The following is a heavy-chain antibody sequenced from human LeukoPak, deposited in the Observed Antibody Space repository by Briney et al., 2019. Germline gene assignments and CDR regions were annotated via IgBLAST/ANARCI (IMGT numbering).Heavy chain of an antibody. V-gene: IGHV5-51*01. D-gene: IGHD3-10*01. J-gene: IGHJ6*02. CDR2: IYPGDSDT. Sequence: GESLKISCKGSGYSFTSYWIGWVRQMPGKGLEGMGIIYPGDSDTRYSPSFQGQVTISADKSISTAYLQWSSLKASDTAIYYCARHLGKGGSGSYYPEPTYGMDVWGQGTTVTVSS. CDR3: ARHLGKGGSGSYYPEPTYGMDV. CDR1: GYSFTSYW.